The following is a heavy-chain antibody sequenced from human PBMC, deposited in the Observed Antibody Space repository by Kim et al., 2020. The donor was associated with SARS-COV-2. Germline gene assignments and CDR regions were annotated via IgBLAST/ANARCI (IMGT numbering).Heavy chain of an antibody. CDR1: GYTFTSYD. CDR3: ARGLLTDTFKLGISPLRLLLAAPGQYYFDY. Sequence: ASVKVSCKASGYTFTSYDINWVRQATGQGLEWMGWMNPNSGNTGYAQKFQGRVTMTRNTSISTAYMELSSLRSEDTAVYYCARGLLTDTFKLGISPLRLLLAAPGQYYFDYWGQGTLVTVSS. CDR2: MNPNSGNT. V-gene: IGHV1-8*01. J-gene: IGHJ4*02. D-gene: IGHD7-27*01.